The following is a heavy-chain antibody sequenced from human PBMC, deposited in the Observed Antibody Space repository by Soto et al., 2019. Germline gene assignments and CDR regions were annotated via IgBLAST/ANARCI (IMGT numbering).Heavy chain of an antibody. CDR1: GGTFSSYA. V-gene: IGHV1-69*13. Sequence: ASVKVSCKASGGTFSSYAISWVRQAPGQGLEWMGGIIPIFGTANYAQKFQGRVTITADESTSTAYMELSSLRSEDTAVYYCARDSPVENLGAGPFDYWGQGTLVTVSS. CDR3: ARDSPVENLGAGPFDY. CDR2: IIPIFGTA. J-gene: IGHJ4*02. D-gene: IGHD6-19*01.